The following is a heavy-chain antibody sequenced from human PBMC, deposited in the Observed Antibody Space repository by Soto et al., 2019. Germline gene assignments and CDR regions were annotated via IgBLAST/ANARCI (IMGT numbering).Heavy chain of an antibody. D-gene: IGHD2-2*01. CDR3: ARHATISPAAPGRY. CDR2: FYYSGST. V-gene: IGHV4-39*01. CDR1: SGSISRSGYY. J-gene: IGHJ4*02. Sequence: SETLSLSCTVSSGSISRSGYYWGWIRQPPGKGLEWIGSFYYSGSTYYNPSLKSRATISVDTSKNQFSLKLSSVTAADTAVYYCARHATISPAAPGRYWGQGTLVTLAS.